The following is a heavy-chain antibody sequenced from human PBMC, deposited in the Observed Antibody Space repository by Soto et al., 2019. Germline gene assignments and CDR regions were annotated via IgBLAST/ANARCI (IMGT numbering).Heavy chain of an antibody. J-gene: IGHJ6*02. CDR2: ISYDGSNK. Sequence: PGGSLRLSCAASGFTFSSYGMHWVRQAPGKGLEWVAVISYDGSNKYYADSVKGRFTISRDNSKNTLYLQMNSLRAEDTAVYYCAKDQGTHYYYYGMDVWGQGTTVTVSS. CDR1: GFTFSSYG. CDR3: AKDQGTHYYYYGMDV. V-gene: IGHV3-30*18. D-gene: IGHD3-10*01.